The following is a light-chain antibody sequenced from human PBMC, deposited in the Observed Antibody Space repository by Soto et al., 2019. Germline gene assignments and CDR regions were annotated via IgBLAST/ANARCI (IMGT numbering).Light chain of an antibody. V-gene: IGKV1-39*01. CDR2: AAS. CDR1: QGISTY. Sequence: DIQITQSPSSLSASVGYIFTITFRASQGISTYLNWYQQKPGKAPKLLIYAASSLQSGVPSRFSGSGSETDFTLTISSLQPEHFATYSCQQSYSTTWTFGQGTKVDIK. CDR3: QQSYSTTWT. J-gene: IGKJ1*01.